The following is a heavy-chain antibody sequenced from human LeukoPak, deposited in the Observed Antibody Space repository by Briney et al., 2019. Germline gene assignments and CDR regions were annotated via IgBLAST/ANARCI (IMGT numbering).Heavy chain of an antibody. CDR3: ATVMVRRYSYYFDY. CDR2: FDPKDDET. J-gene: IGHJ4*02. CDR1: GYTLTELS. Sequence: ASVKVSCKVSGYTLTELSMHWVRQAPGKGLEWMGGFDPKDDETTYAQKFQGRVTVTEDTSTDTAYMELSSLRSEDTAVYYCATVMVRRYSYYFDYWGQGTLVTVSS. D-gene: IGHD3-10*01. V-gene: IGHV1-24*01.